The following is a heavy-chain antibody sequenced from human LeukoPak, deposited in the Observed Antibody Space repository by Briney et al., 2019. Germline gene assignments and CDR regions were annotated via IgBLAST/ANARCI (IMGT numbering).Heavy chain of an antibody. Sequence: ASETLSLTCTVSGGSISSYYWSWIRQPAGKGLEWIGRIYTSGSTNYNPSLKSRVTMSVDTSKNQFSLKLSSVTAADTAVYYCASGERYSSSRYAFDIWGQGTMVTVSS. CDR2: IYTSGST. J-gene: IGHJ3*02. CDR3: ASGERYSSSRYAFDI. V-gene: IGHV4-4*07. CDR1: GGSISSYY. D-gene: IGHD6-13*01.